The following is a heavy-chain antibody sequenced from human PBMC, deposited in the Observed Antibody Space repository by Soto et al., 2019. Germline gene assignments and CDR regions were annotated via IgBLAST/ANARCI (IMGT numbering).Heavy chain of an antibody. D-gene: IGHD2-8*01. V-gene: IGHV5-51*01. CDR2: IYPGDSDT. Sequence: GESLKISCKGSGYSFTSYWIGWVRQMPGKGLEWMGIIYPGDSDTRYSPSFQGQVTISADKSISTAYLQWSSLKASDTAIYYCARPLYDGPYYYYYDGMDVWGQGTTVTVSS. CDR3: ARPLYDGPYYYYYDGMDV. CDR1: GYSFTSYW. J-gene: IGHJ6*02.